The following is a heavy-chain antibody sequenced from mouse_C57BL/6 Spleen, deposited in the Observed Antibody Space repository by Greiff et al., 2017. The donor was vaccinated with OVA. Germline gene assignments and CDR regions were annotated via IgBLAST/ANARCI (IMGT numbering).Heavy chain of an antibody. CDR3: ARYDCEDCAMDY. V-gene: IGHV14-2*01. Sequence: EVKLEQPGAELVKPGASVKLSCTASGFNIKDYYMHWVKQRPEQGLEWIGRIDPEDGETKYAPKFQGKATITADTSSNTAYLQLSSLTSEDTAVEYCARYDCEDCAMDYWGQGTSVTVSS. CDR1: GFNIKDYY. D-gene: IGHD2-4*01. CDR2: IDPEDGET. J-gene: IGHJ4*01.